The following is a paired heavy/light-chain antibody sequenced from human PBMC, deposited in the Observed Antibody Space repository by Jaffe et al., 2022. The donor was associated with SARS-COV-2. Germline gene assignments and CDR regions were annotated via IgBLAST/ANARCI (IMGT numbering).Heavy chain of an antibody. CDR1: GGSMSSVGLY. J-gene: IGHJ4*02. CDR3: ARDNSTSGVGSFDC. Sequence: QVQLQESGPGLVKPSQTLSLTCTVSGGSMSSVGLYWNWIRQYPGKGLEWIGFISYSGGTKYNPSLKSRFTISVDTSKNQFSLSLTSVTAADTAVYYCARDNSTSGVGSFDCWGQGTLVTVSS. D-gene: IGHD3-10*01. CDR2: ISYSGGT. V-gene: IGHV4-31*03.
Light chain of an antibody. J-gene: IGKJ2*01. CDR1: QSVLYSSNNKNY. Sequence: DIVMTQSPDSLAVSLGERATINCKSSQSVLYSSNNKNYLTWYQQKPGQPPKVLIYWASTRESGVPDRFSGSGSGTDFTLTISSLQAEDVAVYYCQQYYTTPYTFGQGTKLEIK. CDR3: QQYYTTPYT. CDR2: WAS. V-gene: IGKV4-1*01.